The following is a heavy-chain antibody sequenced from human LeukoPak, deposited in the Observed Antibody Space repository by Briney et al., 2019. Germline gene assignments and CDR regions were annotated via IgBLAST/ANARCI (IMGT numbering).Heavy chain of an antibody. CDR3: AGAYYDSSGRFDY. CDR1: GFTFSSYG. CDR2: ISYDGSNK. Sequence: PGRSLRLSCAASGFTFSSYGMHWVRQAPGKGLEWVAVISYDGSNKYYADSVKGRFTISRDNSKNTLYLQMNSLRAEDTAVYYCAGAYYDSSGRFDYWGQGTLVTVSS. V-gene: IGHV3-30*19. D-gene: IGHD3-22*01. J-gene: IGHJ4*02.